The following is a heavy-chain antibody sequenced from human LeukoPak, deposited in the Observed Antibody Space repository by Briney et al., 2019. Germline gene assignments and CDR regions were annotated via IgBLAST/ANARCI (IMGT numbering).Heavy chain of an antibody. D-gene: IGHD6-19*01. CDR3: ARVVGDSGGWYVSRSFHAFDI. J-gene: IGHJ3*02. V-gene: IGHV4-34*01. CDR2: INHSGST. Sequence: SETLSLTCAVYGGSFSGYYWSWIRQPPGKGLEWIGEINHSGSTNYNPSLKSRVTISVDTSKNQFSLKLSSVTAADTAVYYCARVVGDSGGWYVSRSFHAFDIWGQGTMVTVSS. CDR1: GGSFSGYY.